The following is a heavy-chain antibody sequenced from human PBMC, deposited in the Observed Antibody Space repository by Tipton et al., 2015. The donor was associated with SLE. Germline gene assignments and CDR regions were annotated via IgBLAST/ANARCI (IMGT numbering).Heavy chain of an antibody. CDR1: GGSISSSNYY. V-gene: IGHV4-39*07. Sequence: TLSLTCTVSGGSISSSNYYWGWIRQPPGKGLEWIGSIYYNGNSYYNPSLKSRVTTSLDLSKNQFSLKLTSVTAADTAVYYCAREAVGSGFGAFDIWGQGTMVTVSS. D-gene: IGHD3-3*01. J-gene: IGHJ3*02. CDR2: IYYNGNS. CDR3: AREAVGSGFGAFDI.